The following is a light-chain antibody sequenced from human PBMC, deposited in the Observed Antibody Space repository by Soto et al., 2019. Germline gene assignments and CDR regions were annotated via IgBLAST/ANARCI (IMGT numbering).Light chain of an antibody. CDR3: QYYGSSPHT. CDR2: GAS. J-gene: IGKJ4*01. V-gene: IGKV3-20*01. CDR1: QSVSTFF. Sequence: EIVLTQSPATLSLSPGERATLSCRASQSVSTFFLAWYQHKPGQSPRFLLYGASTRATGVPDRFSGSGSGTDFTLTITRLEPEDFAVYYCQYYGSSPHTFGGGTRVEIK.